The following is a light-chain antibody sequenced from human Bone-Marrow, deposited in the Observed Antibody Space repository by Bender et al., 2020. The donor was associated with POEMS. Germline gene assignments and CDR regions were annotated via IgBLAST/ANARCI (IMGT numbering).Light chain of an antibody. J-gene: IGLJ3*02. CDR3: CSYAGSATWV. Sequence: QSALTQPASVSGSPGQSITISCTGTSSDVGSYNLVSWYQQHPGKAPKLMIYDVSKRPSGVFDRFSGSKSDNTASLTISGLQAEDEADYYCCSYAGSATWVFGGGTKLTVL. CDR2: DVS. CDR1: SSDVGSYNL. V-gene: IGLV2-23*02.